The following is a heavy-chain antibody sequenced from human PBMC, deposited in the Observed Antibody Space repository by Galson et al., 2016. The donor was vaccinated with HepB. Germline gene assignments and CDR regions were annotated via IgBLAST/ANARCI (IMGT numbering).Heavy chain of an antibody. J-gene: IGHJ5*02. V-gene: IGHV3-9*01. Sequence: SLRLSCAASGFTFDDYAMHWVRQAPGKGLEWVSGISWNSGNTGYADSVKGRFTISRDNAKDSLYLQMNRLRPEDTALYFCAKAAQYCSSSSCRNWFDPWGLGTLVTVSS. D-gene: IGHD2-2*01. CDR2: ISWNSGNT. CDR1: GFTFDDYA. CDR3: AKAAQYCSSSSCRNWFDP.